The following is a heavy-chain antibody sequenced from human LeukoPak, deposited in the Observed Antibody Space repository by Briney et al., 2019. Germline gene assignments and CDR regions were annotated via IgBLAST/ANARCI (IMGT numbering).Heavy chain of an antibody. V-gene: IGHV1-46*01. Sequence: ASVKVSCKASGYTFTSYYMHWVRQAPGQGLEWMGIINPSGGSTSYAQKFQGRVIMTRDMSTSTVYMELSSLRSEDTAVYYCATTLTTSTKLDYWGQGTLVTVSS. CDR1: GYTFTSYY. CDR3: ATTLTTSTKLDY. D-gene: IGHD1-1*01. CDR2: INPSGGST. J-gene: IGHJ4*02.